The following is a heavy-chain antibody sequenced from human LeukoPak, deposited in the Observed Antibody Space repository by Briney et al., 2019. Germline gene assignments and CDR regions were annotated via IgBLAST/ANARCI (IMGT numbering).Heavy chain of an antibody. CDR3: ARRVEVGATNGAFDI. J-gene: IGHJ3*02. CDR2: IYTSGST. V-gene: IGHV4-61*02. D-gene: IGHD1-26*01. CDR1: GGSISSGCYY. Sequence: SETLSLTCTVSGGSISSGCYYWSWIRQPAGKGLEWIGRIYTSGSTNYNPSLKSRVTISVDTSKNQFSLKLSSVTAADTAVYYCARRVEVGATNGAFDIWGQGTMVTVSS.